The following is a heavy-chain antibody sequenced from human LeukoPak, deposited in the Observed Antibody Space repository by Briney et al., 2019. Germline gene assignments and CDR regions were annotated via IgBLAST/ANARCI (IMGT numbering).Heavy chain of an antibody. CDR1: GFTYSDYY. Sequence: GGSLRLSCAASGFTYSDYYMSWIRQAPGKGLEWISYISSTSSYTNYADSVKGRFTISRDNAKNSLYLQMNSLRADDTAVYYCARVPATAGTDYWGQGTLVTVS. V-gene: IGHV3-11*05. CDR3: ARVPATAGTDY. D-gene: IGHD6-13*01. CDR2: ISSTSSYT. J-gene: IGHJ4*02.